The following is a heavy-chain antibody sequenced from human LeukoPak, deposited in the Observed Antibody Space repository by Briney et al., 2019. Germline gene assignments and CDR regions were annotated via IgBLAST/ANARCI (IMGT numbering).Heavy chain of an antibody. D-gene: IGHD2-15*01. V-gene: IGHV1-2*02. CDR2: INPNSGGT. CDR1: GYTFTGYY. Sequence: ASVKVSCKASGYTFTGYYMHWVRQAPGQGLEWMGWINPNSGGTNYAQKFQGRDTMTRDTSISTAYMELSRLRSDDTAVYYCARDPVGYCSGGSCYRGLDYWGQGTLVTVSS. J-gene: IGHJ4*02. CDR3: ARDPVGYCSGGSCYRGLDY.